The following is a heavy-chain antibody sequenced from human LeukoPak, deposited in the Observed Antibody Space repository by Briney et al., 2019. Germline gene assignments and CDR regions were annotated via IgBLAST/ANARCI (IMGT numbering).Heavy chain of an antibody. CDR3: ARDLMIAYYFDY. CDR1: GGSISSSNR. CDR2: IYHSGSI. D-gene: IGHD3-22*01. J-gene: IGHJ4*02. V-gene: IGHV4-4*02. Sequence: SETLSLTCAVSGGSISSSNRWSWVRQPPGKGLEWIGEIYHSGSINYNLSLKSRVTISVDKSKNRFSLQLSSVTAADTAVYYCARDLMIAYYFDYWGQGTLVTVSS.